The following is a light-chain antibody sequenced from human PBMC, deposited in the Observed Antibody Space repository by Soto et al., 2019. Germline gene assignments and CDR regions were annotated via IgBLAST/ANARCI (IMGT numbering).Light chain of an antibody. CDR1: SSDVGTYNY. CDR2: DVS. Sequence: QSALTQPRSVSGSPGQSGTISCTGTSSDVGTYNYVSWYQQHQGKAPKVMIYDVSERPSGVPDRFAGSKSGNTASLTISGLQAEDEADYYCCSYAGSTRYVFGTGTQLTVL. J-gene: IGLJ1*01. V-gene: IGLV2-11*01. CDR3: CSYAGSTRYV.